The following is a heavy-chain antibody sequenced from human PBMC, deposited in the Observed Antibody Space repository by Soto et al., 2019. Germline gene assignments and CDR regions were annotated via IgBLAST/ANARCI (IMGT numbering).Heavy chain of an antibody. Sequence: ILSLTYTVSGSSVRSGGYYWSCIRQAPGKGLEWIGYIYNSGGSYYNPSLKGRLTISIDTSKNQFSLKLNSVTAADTAIYYCVGTGTTDDYWGRGTLVTVAS. CDR1: GSSVRSGGYY. D-gene: IGHD4-17*01. CDR2: IYNSGGS. J-gene: IGHJ4*02. V-gene: IGHV4-30-4*01. CDR3: VGTGTTDDY.